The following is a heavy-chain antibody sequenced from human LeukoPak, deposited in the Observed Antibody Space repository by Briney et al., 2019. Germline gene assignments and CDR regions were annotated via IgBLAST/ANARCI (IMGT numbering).Heavy chain of an antibody. J-gene: IGHJ4*02. CDR3: AKVPFYDILTGLLL. V-gene: IGHV3-23*01. Sequence: PGGSLRLSCAASGFTFSSYAMSWVRQAPGKGLEWVSAISGSGGSTYYADSVRGRFTISRDNSKNTLYLQMNSLRAEDTAVYYCAKVPFYDILTGLLLWGQGTLVTVSS. CDR1: GFTFSSYA. CDR2: ISGSGGST. D-gene: IGHD3-9*01.